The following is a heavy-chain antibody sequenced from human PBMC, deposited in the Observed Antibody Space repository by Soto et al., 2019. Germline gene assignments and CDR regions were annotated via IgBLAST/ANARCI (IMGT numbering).Heavy chain of an antibody. D-gene: IGHD2-15*01. CDR3: ARGLRNYYGTDV. J-gene: IGHJ6*02. CDR2: INSNGSRT. CDR1: GFTFSSYA. V-gene: IGHV3-74*01. Sequence: GGSLRLSCAASGFTFSSYAMSWVRQVPGKGLVWVSRINSNGSRTSYADSGEGRFTISRDNAKNTLYLQMNSLGAEDTAVYYCARGLRNYYGTDVWGQGTTVTVSS.